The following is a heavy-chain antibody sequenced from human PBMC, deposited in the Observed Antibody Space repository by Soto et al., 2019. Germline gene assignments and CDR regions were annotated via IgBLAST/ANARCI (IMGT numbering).Heavy chain of an antibody. J-gene: IGHJ4*02. CDR1: GFTFNNYA. Sequence: GGSLRLSCAASGFTFNNYAMGWVRQAPEKGLEWVSAITDSGSDTYYVDSVKGRFTISRDNSKNTLYLQMNSLRAEDTAVYYCAKLGSSSWSPHYYFDYWGQGSLVTV. CDR3: AKLGSSSWSPHYYFDY. CDR2: ITDSGSDT. V-gene: IGHV3-23*01. D-gene: IGHD2-2*01.